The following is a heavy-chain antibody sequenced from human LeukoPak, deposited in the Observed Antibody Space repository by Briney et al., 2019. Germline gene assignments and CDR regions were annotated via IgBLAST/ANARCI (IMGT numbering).Heavy chain of an antibody. D-gene: IGHD3-22*01. CDR1: GGTFTSYA. Sequence: SVKVSCKASGGTFTSYAISWVRQAPGQGLEWMGGIIPIFGTANYAQKFQGRVTTTADTSTSTAYMELSSLRSEDTAVYYCAREPTLYYYDSSGYYPGGYFDYWGQGTLVTVSP. CDR3: AREPTLYYYDSSGYYPGGYFDY. J-gene: IGHJ4*02. V-gene: IGHV1-69*06. CDR2: IIPIFGTA.